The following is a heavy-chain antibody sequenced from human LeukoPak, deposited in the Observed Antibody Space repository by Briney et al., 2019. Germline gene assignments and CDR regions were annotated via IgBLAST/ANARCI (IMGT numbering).Heavy chain of an antibody. V-gene: IGHV1-2*02. D-gene: IGHD2-15*01. CDR3: AKTGYCSGGSCYSHVEDAFDI. J-gene: IGHJ3*02. CDR1: GYTFTGYY. CDR2: LNPNSGGT. Sequence: ASVKVSCKASGYTFTGYYMHWVRQAPGQGLEWMGWLNPNSGGTNYAQKFQGRVTMTRDTSISTAYMELSRLRSDDTAVYYCAKTGYCSGGSCYSHVEDAFDIWGQGKMVTVSS.